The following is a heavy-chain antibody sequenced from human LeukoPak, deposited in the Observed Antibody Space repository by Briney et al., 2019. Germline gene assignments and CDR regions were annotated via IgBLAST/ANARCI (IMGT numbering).Heavy chain of an antibody. CDR1: GGSINSYY. D-gene: IGHD6-13*01. J-gene: IGHJ4*02. CDR3: ASGSSSWGLLSKYYFDY. CDR2: VYTSGNT. Sequence: SETLSLTCTVSGGSINSYYWNWLRQPAGKGLEWIGRVYTSGNTDYNPSLKGRVTMSVDTSKNYFSLRLSSVTAADTAVYYSASGSSSWGLLSKYYFDYWGQGTLVTVSS. V-gene: IGHV4-4*07.